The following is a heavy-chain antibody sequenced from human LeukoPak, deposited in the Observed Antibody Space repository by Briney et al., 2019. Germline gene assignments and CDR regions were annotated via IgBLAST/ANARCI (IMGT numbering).Heavy chain of an antibody. CDR2: INPSGGST. V-gene: IGHV1-46*01. Sequence: ASVTVSFKASGYTFTIYYMHWVRQAPGQGLEWMGIINPSGGSTSYAQKFQGRVTMTRDTSTSTVYMELSSLRSEDTAVYYCARDGSSFGFDYWGQGTLVTVSS. CDR1: GYTFTIYY. D-gene: IGHD3-3*01. CDR3: ARDGSSFGFDY. J-gene: IGHJ4*02.